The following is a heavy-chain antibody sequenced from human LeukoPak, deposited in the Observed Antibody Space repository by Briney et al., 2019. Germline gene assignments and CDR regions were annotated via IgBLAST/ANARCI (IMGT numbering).Heavy chain of an antibody. V-gene: IGHV3-9*01. CDR3: AKERGYCSSTSCYFDY. D-gene: IGHD2-2*01. Sequence: GGSLRLSCAASGFTFDDYAMHWVRQAPGKGLEWVSGISWNSGSIGYADSVKGRFTISRDNAKNSLYLQMNSLRAEDTALYYCAKERGYCSSTSCYFDYWGQGTLVTVSS. J-gene: IGHJ4*02. CDR2: ISWNSGSI. CDR1: GFTFDDYA.